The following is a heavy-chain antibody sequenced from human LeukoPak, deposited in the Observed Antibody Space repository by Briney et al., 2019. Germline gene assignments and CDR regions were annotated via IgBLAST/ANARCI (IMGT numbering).Heavy chain of an antibody. CDR3: ARIAERLVLIVLRAFDI. CDR1: GYTFTSYA. Sequence: ASVKVSCKASGYTFTSYAMHWVRQAPGQRLEWMGWINAGNGNTKYSQKFQGRVTITRDTSASTAYMELSSLRSEDTAVYYCARIAERLVLIVLRAFDIWGQGTMVTVSS. CDR2: INAGNGNT. J-gene: IGHJ3*02. D-gene: IGHD6-13*01. V-gene: IGHV1-3*01.